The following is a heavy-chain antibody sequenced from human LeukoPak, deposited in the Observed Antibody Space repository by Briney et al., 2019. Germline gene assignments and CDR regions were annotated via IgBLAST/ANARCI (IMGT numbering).Heavy chain of an antibody. V-gene: IGHV3-23*01. J-gene: IGHJ4*02. Sequence: GGSLRLSCAVSGFAFGSEAMSWVRQSPARGLEWVASISPGGGTTYYADSVKGRFTISRDNSKNTLYLQMNSLRAEDTAVYYCAKDRSSGYSYTYYFDYWGQGTLVTVSS. D-gene: IGHD3-22*01. CDR3: AKDRSSGYSYTYYFDY. CDR2: ISPGGGTT. CDR1: GFAFGSEA.